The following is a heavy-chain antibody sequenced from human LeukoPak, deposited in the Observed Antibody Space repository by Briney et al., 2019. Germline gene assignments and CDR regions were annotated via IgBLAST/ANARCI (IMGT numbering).Heavy chain of an antibody. CDR2: IIPIFGTA. CDR3: ARALEMATITADY. CDR1: GGTFSSYA. Sequence: GASVKVSCKASGGTFSSYAISWVRQAPGQGLEWMGGIIPIFGTANYAQKFQGRVTITADESKSTAYMELSSLRSEDTAVYYCARALEMATITADYWGQGTLVTVSS. J-gene: IGHJ4*02. D-gene: IGHD5-24*01. V-gene: IGHV1-69*13.